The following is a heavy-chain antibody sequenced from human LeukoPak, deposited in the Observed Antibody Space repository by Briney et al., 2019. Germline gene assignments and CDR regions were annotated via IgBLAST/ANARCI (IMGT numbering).Heavy chain of an antibody. CDR3: AGHDYYDSSGYIY. CDR1: GFTFGDYT. V-gene: IGHV3-11*01. D-gene: IGHD3-22*01. J-gene: IGHJ4*02. CDR2: ISSSGSTI. Sequence: PGGSLRLSCTGSGFTFGDYTMSWFRQAPGKGLEWVSYISSSGSTIYYADSVKGRFTISRDNAKNSLYLQMNSLRAEDTAVYYCAGHDYYDSSGYIYWGQGTLVTVSS.